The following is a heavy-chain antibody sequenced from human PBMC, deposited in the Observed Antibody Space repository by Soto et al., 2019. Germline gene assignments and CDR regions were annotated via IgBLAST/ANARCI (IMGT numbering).Heavy chain of an antibody. J-gene: IGHJ4*02. CDR1: GGSISSGGYY. CDR3: ARGPITGTTGFDY. Sequence: PSETLSLTCTVSGGSISSGGYYWSWIRQHPGKGLEWIGYIYYSGSTYYNPSLKSRVTMSVDTSKNQFSLKLSSVTAADTVVYYCARGPITGTTGFDYWGQGTLVTVSS. CDR2: IYYSGST. V-gene: IGHV4-31*03. D-gene: IGHD1-7*01.